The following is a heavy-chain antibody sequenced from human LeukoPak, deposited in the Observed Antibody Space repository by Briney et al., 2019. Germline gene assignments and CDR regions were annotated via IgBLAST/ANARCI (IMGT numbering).Heavy chain of an antibody. CDR3: ARDRGGSYYVYDY. Sequence: KPSETLSLTCTVSGGSISSYYWSWLRQPPGKGLEWIGYIYYSGSTNYNPSLKSRVTISVDTSKNQFSLKLSSVTAADTAVYYCARDRGGSYYVYDYWGQGTLVTVSS. D-gene: IGHD1-26*01. CDR2: IYYSGST. V-gene: IGHV4-59*01. J-gene: IGHJ4*02. CDR1: GGSISSYY.